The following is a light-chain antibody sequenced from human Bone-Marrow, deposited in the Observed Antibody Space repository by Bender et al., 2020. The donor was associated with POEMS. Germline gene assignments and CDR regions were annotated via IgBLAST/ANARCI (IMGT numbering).Light chain of an antibody. CDR3: AVWDDSLNGWV. CDR1: SSNIGAHA. Sequence: QSVLTQPPSASGTPGQRVTISCSGGSSNIGAHAVNWYQHLPGTAPKLLLYSSHRRPSEVPDRFSGSRSDTSASLAISGLQSEDEAGYYCAVWDDSLNGWVFGGGTKLTVL. J-gene: IGLJ3*02. V-gene: IGLV1-44*01. CDR2: SSH.